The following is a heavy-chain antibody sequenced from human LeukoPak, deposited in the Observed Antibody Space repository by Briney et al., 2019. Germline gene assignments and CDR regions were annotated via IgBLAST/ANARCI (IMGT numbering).Heavy chain of an antibody. Sequence: ASVKVSCKASGGTFSSYAISWVRQAPGQGLEWMGGIIPIFGTANYAQKFQGRVTITADESTSTAYMELSSLRSEDTAVYYCAREAGGSGSCDYWDQGTLVTVSS. J-gene: IGHJ4*02. V-gene: IGHV1-69*13. CDR2: IIPIFGTA. CDR3: AREAGGSGSCDY. CDR1: GGTFSSYA. D-gene: IGHD3-10*01.